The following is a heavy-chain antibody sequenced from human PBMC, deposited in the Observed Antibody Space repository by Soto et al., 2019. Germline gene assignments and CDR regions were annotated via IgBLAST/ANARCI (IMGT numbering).Heavy chain of an antibody. D-gene: IGHD6-19*01. CDR3: ARLQGIAVAGTE. CDR1: GGSISSSSYD. CDR2: IYYSGST. V-gene: IGHV4-39*01. J-gene: IGHJ4*02. Sequence: QLQLQESGPGLVKPSETLSLTCTVSGGSISSSSYDWGWIRQPPGMGLEWIGSIYYSGSTYYNPSLKSRVTISVDTSKNQFSLKLSSVTAADTAVYYCARLQGIAVAGTEWGQGTLVTVSS.